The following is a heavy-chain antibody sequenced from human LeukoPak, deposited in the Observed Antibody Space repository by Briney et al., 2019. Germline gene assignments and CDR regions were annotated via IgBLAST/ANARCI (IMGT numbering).Heavy chain of an antibody. J-gene: IGHJ6*03. CDR3: AKGAYSTSVYYMDV. CDR1: GFTFSSYA. Sequence: GGSLRLSCAASGFTFSSYAMHWVRQAPGKGLEWVAVISYDGSNKYYADSVKGRFTISRDNSKNTLYLQMSSLRAEDTAVYYCAKGAYSTSVYYMDVWGKGTTVTVSS. D-gene: IGHD6-6*01. CDR2: ISYDGSNK. V-gene: IGHV3-30-3*01.